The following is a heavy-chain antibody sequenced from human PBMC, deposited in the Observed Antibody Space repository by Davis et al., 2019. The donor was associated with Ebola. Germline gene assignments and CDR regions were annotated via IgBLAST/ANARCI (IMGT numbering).Heavy chain of an antibody. CDR1: GYTFTSYA. Sequence: AASVKVSCKASGYTFTSYAMRWVRQAPGQRLEWMGWINAGNGNTKYSQKFQGRITITRDTSASTAYMELSSLRSEDTAVYYCASDIMITFGGVIVRDYYYGMDVWGQGTTVTVSS. D-gene: IGHD3-16*02. CDR3: ASDIMITFGGVIVRDYYYGMDV. CDR2: INAGNGNT. V-gene: IGHV1-3*01. J-gene: IGHJ6*02.